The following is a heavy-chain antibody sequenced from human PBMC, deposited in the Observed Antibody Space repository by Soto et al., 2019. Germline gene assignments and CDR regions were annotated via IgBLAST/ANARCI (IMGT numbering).Heavy chain of an antibody. CDR3: ARGAVLMVYARSPNWFDP. J-gene: IGHJ5*02. D-gene: IGHD2-8*01. CDR2: IYYSGST. V-gene: IGHV4-30-4*01. CDR1: GGSISSGDYY. Sequence: TSETLSLTCTVSGGSISSGDYYWSWIRQPPGKGLEWIGYIYYSGSTYYNPSLKSRVTISVDTSKNQFSLKLSSVTAADTAVYYCARGAVLMVYARSPNWFDPWGQGTLVTVSS.